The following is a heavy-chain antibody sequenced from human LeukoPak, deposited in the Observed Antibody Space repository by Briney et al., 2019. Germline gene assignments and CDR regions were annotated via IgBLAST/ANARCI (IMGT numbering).Heavy chain of an antibody. J-gene: IGHJ4*02. CDR3: AKGEAYYDSSGYYPVDY. CDR1: GFTFDDYA. Sequence: GRSLRLSCAASGFTFDDYAMHWVRQAPVKGLEWVSGISWNSGSIGYADSVKGRFTISRDNAKNSLYLQMNSLRAEDTALYYCAKGEAYYDSSGYYPVDYWGQGTLVTVSS. D-gene: IGHD3-22*01. CDR2: ISWNSGSI. V-gene: IGHV3-9*01.